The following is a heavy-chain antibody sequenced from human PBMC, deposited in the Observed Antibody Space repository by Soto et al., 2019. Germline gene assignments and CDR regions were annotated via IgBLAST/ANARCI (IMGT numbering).Heavy chain of an antibody. J-gene: IGHJ5*02. CDR2: TYYRSKWYN. V-gene: IGHV6-1*01. CDR3: ARDTLRRSGLYGDWFDT. Sequence: HTLSLTCAISGDSVSSNSAAWNWIRQSPSRGLEWLGRTYYRSKWYNDYAVSVKSRITINPDTSKNQFSLQLNSVTPEETARYDCARDTLRRSGLYGDWFDTWGQGTLVTVS. CDR1: GDSVSSNSAA. D-gene: IGHD6-19*01.